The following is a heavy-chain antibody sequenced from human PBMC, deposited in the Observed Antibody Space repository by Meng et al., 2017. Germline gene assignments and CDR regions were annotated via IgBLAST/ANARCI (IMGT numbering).Heavy chain of an antibody. CDR2: ISYDGSNK. CDR3: ARVGLLWFGESYYFDS. D-gene: IGHD3-10*01. V-gene: IGHV3-30*04. CDR1: GFTFSSYA. Sequence: LKITCAASGFTFSSYAMHWVRQAPGKGLEWVAVISYDGSNKYYADSVKGRFTISRDNSKNTLYMQMNSLRAEDTAVYYCARVGLLWFGESYYFDSWGQGTLVTVSS. J-gene: IGHJ4*02.